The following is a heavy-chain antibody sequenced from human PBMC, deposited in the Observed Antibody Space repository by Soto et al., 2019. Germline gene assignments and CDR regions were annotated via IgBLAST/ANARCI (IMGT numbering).Heavy chain of an antibody. D-gene: IGHD1-1*01. CDR2: ISGSGGST. CDR1: GFTFSSYA. J-gene: IGHJ6*02. V-gene: IGHV3-23*01. Sequence: GSLRLSCAASGFTFSSYAMSWVCQAPGKGLEWVSAISGSGGSTYYADSVKGRFTISRDNSKNTLYLQMNSLRAEDTAVYYCAKRGQYNDYYYYGMDVWGQGTTVTVSS. CDR3: AKRGQYNDYYYYGMDV.